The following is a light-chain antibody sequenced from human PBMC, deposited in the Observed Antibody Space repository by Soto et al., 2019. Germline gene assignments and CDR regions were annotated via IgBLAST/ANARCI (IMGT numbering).Light chain of an antibody. V-gene: IGLV7-46*01. J-gene: IGLJ2*01. Sequence: QAVVTQQPSLTVSPGGTVTLACGSSTGAVTSGHYPYWFQQKPGQAPRTLIYDTSNKHSWTPARFSGSLLGGKAALTLSGAQPVDEAEYYCLLSYSGARPVVFGGGTKLTVL. CDR2: DTS. CDR3: LLSYSGARPVV. CDR1: TGAVTSGHY.